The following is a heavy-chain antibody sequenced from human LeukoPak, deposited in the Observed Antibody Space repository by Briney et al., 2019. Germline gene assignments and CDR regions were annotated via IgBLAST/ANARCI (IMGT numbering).Heavy chain of an antibody. V-gene: IGHV3-21*01. CDR1: GFTFSTYT. CDR3: ARVRISYSGSWSSLGY. CDR2: ISGSSEYM. Sequence: GGSLRLSCAASGFTFSTYTMSWVRQAPGRGLEWVSSISGSSEYMYYADSLKGRFTISRDNAKNSLFLQMNSLRAEHTALHYCARVRISYSGSWSSLGYWGQGTLVTVSS. J-gene: IGHJ4*02. D-gene: IGHD6-13*01.